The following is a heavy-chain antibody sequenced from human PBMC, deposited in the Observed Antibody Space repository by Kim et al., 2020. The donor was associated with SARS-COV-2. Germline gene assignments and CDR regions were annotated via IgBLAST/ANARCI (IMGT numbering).Heavy chain of an antibody. J-gene: IGHJ4*02. CDR3: ARLLRCSSTSCPEVFDY. D-gene: IGHD2-2*01. Sequence: LESRVTISVDTSKNQFSLRLSSVTAADTAVYYCARLLRCSSTSCPEVFDYWGQGTLVTVSS. V-gene: IGHV4-39*01.